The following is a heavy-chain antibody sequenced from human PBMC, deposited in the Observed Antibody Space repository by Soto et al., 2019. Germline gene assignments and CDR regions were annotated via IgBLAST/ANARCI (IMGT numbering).Heavy chain of an antibody. CDR3: ARDRSGSYYPSFFDY. J-gene: IGHJ4*02. D-gene: IGHD1-26*01. Sequence: SETLSLTCTVSGGSISSYYWSWIRQPPGKGLECIGYIYYIGCINYNPSLKSRVTISVDTSKNQFSLKLGSVTAADTAVYYCARDRSGSYYPSFFDYWGQGTLVTVSS. V-gene: IGHV4-59*01. CDR2: IYYIGCI. CDR1: GGSISSYY.